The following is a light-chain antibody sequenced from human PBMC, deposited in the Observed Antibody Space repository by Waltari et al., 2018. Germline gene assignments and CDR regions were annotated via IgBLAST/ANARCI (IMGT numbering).Light chain of an antibody. V-gene: IGKV4-1*01. Sequence: DIVMTQSPDSLAVSLGERSTINCKCSQSVLYSSNNKNYLAWYQQKPGQPPKLIIYWASTRESGVPDRFSGSGSGTDFTLTISSLQAEDVAVYYCQQYYSTPPITFGQGTRLEIK. CDR1: QSVLYSSNNKNY. CDR2: WAS. J-gene: IGKJ5*01. CDR3: QQYYSTPPIT.